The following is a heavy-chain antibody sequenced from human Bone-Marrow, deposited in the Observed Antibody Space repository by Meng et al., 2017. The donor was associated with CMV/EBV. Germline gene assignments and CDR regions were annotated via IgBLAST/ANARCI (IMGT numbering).Heavy chain of an antibody. CDR3: ASGIVVVDAFDI. CDR2: IKQDGSEK. CDR1: GFTFSSYW. D-gene: IGHD2-15*01. V-gene: IGHV3-7*01. J-gene: IGHJ3*02. Sequence: ETLSLTCAASGFTFSSYWMSWVRQAPGKGLEWVANIKQDGSEKYYVDSVKGRFTISRDNAKNSLYLQMNSLRAEDTAVYYCASGIVVVDAFDICGQGTMVTVSS.